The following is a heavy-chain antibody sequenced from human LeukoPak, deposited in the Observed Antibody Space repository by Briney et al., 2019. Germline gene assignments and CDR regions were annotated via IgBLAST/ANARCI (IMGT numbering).Heavy chain of an antibody. CDR2: INHSGST. CDR3: ARGYCSSTSCFSYGGFDP. CDR1: GGSFSGYY. V-gene: IGHV4-34*01. Sequence: SETLSLTCAVYGGSFSGYYWSWIRQPPGKGLEWIGEINHSGSTNYNPSLKSRVTISVDTSKNQFSLKLSSVTAADTAVYYCARGYCSSTSCFSYGGFDPWGQGTLVTVSS. D-gene: IGHD2-2*01. J-gene: IGHJ5*02.